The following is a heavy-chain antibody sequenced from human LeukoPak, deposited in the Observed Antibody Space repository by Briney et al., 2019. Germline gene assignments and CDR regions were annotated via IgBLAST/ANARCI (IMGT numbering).Heavy chain of an antibody. CDR3: ARGSGYAFFDY. J-gene: IGHJ4*02. D-gene: IGHD5-12*01. V-gene: IGHV3-7*04. Sequence: PGGSLRLSYAASGFTFSSYWMSWVRQAPGKGLEWVANIKQDGSEKYYVDSVKGRFTISRDNAKNSLYLQMNSLRAEDTAVYYCARGSGYAFFDYWGQGTLVTVSS. CDR2: IKQDGSEK. CDR1: GFTFSSYW.